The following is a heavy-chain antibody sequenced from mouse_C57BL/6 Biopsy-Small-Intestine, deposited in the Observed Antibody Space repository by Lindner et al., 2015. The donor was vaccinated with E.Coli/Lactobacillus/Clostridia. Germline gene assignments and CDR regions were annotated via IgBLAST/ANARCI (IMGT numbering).Heavy chain of an antibody. Sequence: SVKVSCKASGDTFSSYAITWVRQAPGQGLEWMGGIIPIFETANYAQKFQGRVTITADESTSTVYMELTSLTSDDTAVYYCARGVPPGVTGTTQISDHWGQGTLLTVSS. J-gene: IGHJ2*01. CDR2: IIPIFETA. V-gene: IGHV1-81*01. CDR3: ARGVPPGVTGTTQISDH. CDR1: GDTFSSYA. D-gene: IGHD4-1*01.